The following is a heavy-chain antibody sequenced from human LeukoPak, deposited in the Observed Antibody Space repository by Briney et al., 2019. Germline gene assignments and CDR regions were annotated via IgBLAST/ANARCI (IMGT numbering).Heavy chain of an antibody. CDR2: IIYNGGRT. CDR3: ARERPGKGYYYYMDV. CDR1: GFKFGDYG. Sequence: GGSLRLSCAASGFKFGDYGMIWVRQAPGKGLEWVSGIIYNGGRTSYADSVKGRFTISRDNAKNSLYLQMNSLRAEDTAVYYCARERPGKGYYYYMDVWGKGTTVTVSS. V-gene: IGHV3-20*04. D-gene: IGHD1-14*01. J-gene: IGHJ6*03.